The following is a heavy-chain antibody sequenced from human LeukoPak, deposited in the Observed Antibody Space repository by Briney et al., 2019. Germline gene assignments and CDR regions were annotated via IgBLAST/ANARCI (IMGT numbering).Heavy chain of an antibody. CDR2: MSDRGRT. CDR3: ASGVWSRRFAP. CDR1: HESLNGYY. D-gene: IGHD1-14*01. V-gene: IGHV4-34*01. Sequence: SETLSLTCAVYHESLNGYYWSWIRQPPGKGLEWIGEMSDRGRTTYNPSLESRATTSAETSKNQFSLKLTSVTAADTAVYYCASGVWSRRFAPWGQGTPVIVSS. J-gene: IGHJ5*02.